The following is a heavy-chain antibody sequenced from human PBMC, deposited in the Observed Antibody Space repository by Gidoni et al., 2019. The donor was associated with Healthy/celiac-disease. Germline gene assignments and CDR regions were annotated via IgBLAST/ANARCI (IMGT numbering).Heavy chain of an antibody. CDR3: AKDKVPAPASGSYYYYGMDV. D-gene: IGHD1-26*01. V-gene: IGHV3-9*01. J-gene: IGHJ6*02. CDR1: GFTFDDYA. CDR2: ISWNSGSI. Sequence: EVQLVASGGGLVQPGRSLRLSCAASGFTFDDYAMHWVRQAPGKGLEWVSGISWNSGSIGYADSVKGRFTISRDNAKNSLYLQMNSLRAEDTALYYCAKDKVPAPASGSYYYYGMDVWGQGTTVTVSS.